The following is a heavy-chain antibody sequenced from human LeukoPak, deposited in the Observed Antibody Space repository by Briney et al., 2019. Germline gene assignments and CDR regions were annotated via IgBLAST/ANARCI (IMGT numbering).Heavy chain of an antibody. Sequence: ASVKVSCKASGYTFTSYYMHWVRQAPGQGLEWMGIINPSGGSTSYAQKFQGRVTMTRDTSTSTVYMELSSLRSEDTAVYYCAREALMVRDRRAFDIWAQGTMVTVP. CDR3: AREALMVRDRRAFDI. V-gene: IGHV1-46*03. J-gene: IGHJ3*02. CDR1: GYTFTSYY. D-gene: IGHD3-10*01. CDR2: INPSGGST.